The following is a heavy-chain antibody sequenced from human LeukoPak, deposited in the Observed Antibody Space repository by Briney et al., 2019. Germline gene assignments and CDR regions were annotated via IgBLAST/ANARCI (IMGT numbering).Heavy chain of an antibody. CDR3: ARGMTMVRGVIVEYYFDY. CDR2: IIPIFGTA. D-gene: IGHD3-10*01. V-gene: IGHV1-69*13. CDR1: GGIFSSYA. J-gene: IGHJ4*02. Sequence: SVKVSCKASGGIFSSYAISWVRQAPGQGLEWMGGIIPIFGTANYAQKFQGRVTITADESTSTAYMELSSLRSEDTAVYYCARGMTMVRGVIVEYYFDYWGQGTLVTVSS.